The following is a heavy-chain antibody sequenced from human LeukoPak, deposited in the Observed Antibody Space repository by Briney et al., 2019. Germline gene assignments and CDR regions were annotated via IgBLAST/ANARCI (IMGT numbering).Heavy chain of an antibody. CDR1: GFTVSNYY. CDR3: ARAYSGSYFDY. J-gene: IGHJ4*02. V-gene: IGHV3-66*01. CDR2: IYSGGST. D-gene: IGHD1-26*01. Sequence: GGSLRLSCAASGFTVSNYYMTWVRQAPGKGLEWVSVIYSGGSTYYADSVKGRFTISRDNSKNTLYLQMNSLRAEDTAVYYCARAYSGSYFDYWGQGTLVTVSS.